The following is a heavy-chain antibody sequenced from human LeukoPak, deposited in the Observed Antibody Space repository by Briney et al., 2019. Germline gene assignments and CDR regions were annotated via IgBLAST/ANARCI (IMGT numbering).Heavy chain of an antibody. J-gene: IGHJ4*02. V-gene: IGHV7-4-1*02. CDR2: INTNTGNP. D-gene: IGHD5-24*01. CDR3: ARDPLMATTQVFDY. Sequence: ASVKVSCKASGYTFTSYAMNWVRQAPGQGLEWMGWINTNTGNPTYAQGFTGRFVFSLDTSVSTAYLQISSLKAEDTAVYYCARDPLMATTQVFDYWGQGTLVTVSS. CDR1: GYTFTSYA.